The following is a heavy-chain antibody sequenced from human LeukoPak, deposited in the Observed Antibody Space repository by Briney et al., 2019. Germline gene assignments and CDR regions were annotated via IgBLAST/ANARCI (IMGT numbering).Heavy chain of an antibody. D-gene: IGHD6-13*01. CDR1: GFTFSSYA. Sequence: GGSLRLSCAASGFTFSSYAMNWVRQAPGKGLEWVSYITSSSSTIYYADSVKGRFTISRDNAKNSLHLQMNSLRAEDTAVYYCARSEQLVPNGGYFDYWGQGTLVTVSS. J-gene: IGHJ4*02. CDR3: ARSEQLVPNGGYFDY. V-gene: IGHV3-48*01. CDR2: ITSSSSTI.